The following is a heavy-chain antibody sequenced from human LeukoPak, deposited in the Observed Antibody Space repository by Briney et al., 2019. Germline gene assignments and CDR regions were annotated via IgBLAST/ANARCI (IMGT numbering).Heavy chain of an antibody. Sequence: GGSLRLSCAASGFTFSSYGMPWVRQAPGKGLEWVAVISYDGSNKYYADSVKGRFTISRDNSKNTLYLQMNSLRAEDTAVYYCAKDLSGYSYGYRAYYYGMDVWGQGTTVTVSS. CDR2: ISYDGSNK. CDR1: GFTFSSYG. V-gene: IGHV3-30*18. J-gene: IGHJ6*02. D-gene: IGHD5-18*01. CDR3: AKDLSGYSYGYRAYYYGMDV.